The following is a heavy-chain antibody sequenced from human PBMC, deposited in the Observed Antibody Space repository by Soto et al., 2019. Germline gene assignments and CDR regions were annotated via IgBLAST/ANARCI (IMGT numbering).Heavy chain of an antibody. D-gene: IGHD2-15*01. V-gene: IGHV3-33*01. CDR3: ARVVPEVSLHYYYGMDV. CDR1: GFTFSSYG. Sequence: GESLKISCAASGFTFSSYGMHWVRQAPGKGLEWVAVIWYDGSNKYYADSVKGRFTISRDNSKNTLYLQMNSLRAEDTAVYYCARVVPEVSLHYYYGMDVWGQGTTVTVSS. CDR2: IWYDGSNK. J-gene: IGHJ6*02.